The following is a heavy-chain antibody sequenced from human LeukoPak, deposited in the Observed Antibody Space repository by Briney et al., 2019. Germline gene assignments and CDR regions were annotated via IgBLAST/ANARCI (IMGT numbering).Heavy chain of an antibody. V-gene: IGHV1-8*01. Sequence: ASVKVSCKASGYTFTSYDINWVRQATGQGLEWMGWMNPNSGNTGYAQKFQGRVTMTRNTFISTAYMELSSLRSEDTAVYYCARVAYYYDSSGYYFYNWFDPWGQGTLVTVSS. D-gene: IGHD3-22*01. J-gene: IGHJ5*02. CDR1: GYTFTSYD. CDR2: MNPNSGNT. CDR3: ARVAYYYDSSGYYFYNWFDP.